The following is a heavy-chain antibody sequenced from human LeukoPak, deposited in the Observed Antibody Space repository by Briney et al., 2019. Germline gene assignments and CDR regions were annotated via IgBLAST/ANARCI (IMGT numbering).Heavy chain of an antibody. CDR2: IRYDGSNK. D-gene: IGHD3-10*01. V-gene: IGHV3-30*02. Sequence: PGGSLRLSCAASGFTFSSYNMHWVRQAPGKGLEWVAFIRYDGSNKYYADSVKGRFTISRDNSKNTLYLQMNSLRAEDTAVYYCAKDRVPGSGSYWSRRYFDYWGQGTLVTVSS. J-gene: IGHJ4*02. CDR1: GFTFSSYN. CDR3: AKDRVPGSGSYWSRRYFDY.